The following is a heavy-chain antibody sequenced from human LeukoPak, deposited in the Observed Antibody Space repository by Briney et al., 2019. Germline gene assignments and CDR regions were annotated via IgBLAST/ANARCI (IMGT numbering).Heavy chain of an antibody. CDR1: GGSISSSSYY. CDR3: ARPGWFDP. CDR2: IYYNGST. V-gene: IGHV4-39*01. Sequence: PSETLSLTCTVSGGSISSSSYYWGWIRQPPGKGLEWIGSIYYNGSTYYNPSLKSRVTISVDTSKNQFSLKLSSVTAADTAVYYCARPGWFDPWGQGTLVTVSS. D-gene: IGHD3-10*01. J-gene: IGHJ5*02.